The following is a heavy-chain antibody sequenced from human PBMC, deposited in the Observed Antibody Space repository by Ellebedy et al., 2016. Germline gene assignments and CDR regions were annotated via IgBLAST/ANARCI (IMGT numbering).Heavy chain of an antibody. J-gene: IGHJ4*02. D-gene: IGHD3-22*01. CDR1: GDSISSGNSY. CDR2: LFYSGSA. CDR3: ARSRASYYSYFDS. V-gene: IGHV4-39*07. Sequence: GSLRLSCTVSGDSISSGNSYWGWIRQPPGKGLEWIVNLFYSGSAYYSPSLKNRVTMSVDTSKNQFSLKLFSVTAADTALYYCARSRASYYSYFDSWGQGILVTVSS.